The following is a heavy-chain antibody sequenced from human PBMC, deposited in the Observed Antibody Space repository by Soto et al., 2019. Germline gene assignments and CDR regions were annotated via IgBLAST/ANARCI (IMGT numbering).Heavy chain of an antibody. V-gene: IGHV3-23*01. CDR1: GLTFGSRA. Sequence: GGSLRLSCVASGLTFGSRAMSWVRQAPGEGLQRVSTITDTGGDAKYADSVRGRFVISRDNSKKTLYLQMTSLTAEDSAMYFCARGSTDSYPGSRIFDFWGRGTLVTVS. CDR2: ITDTGGDA. J-gene: IGHJ4*02. D-gene: IGHD3-10*01. CDR3: ARGSTDSYPGSRIFDF.